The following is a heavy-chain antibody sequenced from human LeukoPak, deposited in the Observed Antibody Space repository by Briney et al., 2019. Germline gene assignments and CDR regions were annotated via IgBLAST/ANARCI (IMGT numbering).Heavy chain of an antibody. CDR1: GGSISSGGYY. CDR3: ARVAGLGEMVRGVIISDWFDP. J-gene: IGHJ5*02. Sequence: SETLSLTCTVSGGSISSGGYYWSWIRQPPGKGLEWIGYIYYSGSTNYNPSLKSRVTMSVDTSKNQFSLKLSSVTAADTAVYYCARVAGLGEMVRGVIISDWFDPWGQGTLVTVSS. V-gene: IGHV4-61*08. CDR2: IYYSGST. D-gene: IGHD3-10*01.